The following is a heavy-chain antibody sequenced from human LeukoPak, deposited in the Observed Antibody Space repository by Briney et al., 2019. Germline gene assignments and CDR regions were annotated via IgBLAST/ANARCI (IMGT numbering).Heavy chain of an antibody. CDR1: GFSFSSSG. CDR3: ARVGESGSFDY. V-gene: IGHV3-30*02. D-gene: IGHD1-26*01. J-gene: IGHJ4*02. Sequence: GSLRLSCAASGFSFSSSGMHWVRQAPGKGPEWVAFTRFDDSYKAYGDSVKGRFTISRDNSKNTLSLQMGCLRAEDMAVYYCARVGESGSFDYWGQGTLVTVSS. CDR2: TRFDDSYK.